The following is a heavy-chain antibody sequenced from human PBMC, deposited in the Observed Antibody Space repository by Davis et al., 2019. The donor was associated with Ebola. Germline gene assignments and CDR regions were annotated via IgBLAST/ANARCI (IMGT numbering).Heavy chain of an antibody. D-gene: IGHD1-26*01. CDR3: AREGGWELLTH. Sequence: GESLKISCAASGFTFSGSAMHWVRQASGKGLEWVGRIRSKANSYATAYAASVKGRFTISRDDSKNTAYLQMNSLKTEDTAVYYCAREGGWELLTHWGQGTLVTVSS. CDR2: IRSKANSYAT. J-gene: IGHJ4*02. V-gene: IGHV3-73*01. CDR1: GFTFSGSA.